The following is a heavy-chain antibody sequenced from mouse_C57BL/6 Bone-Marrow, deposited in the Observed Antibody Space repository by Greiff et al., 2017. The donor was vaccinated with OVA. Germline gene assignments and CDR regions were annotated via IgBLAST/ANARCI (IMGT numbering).Heavy chain of an antibody. V-gene: IGHV1-18*01. Sequence: EVQLQQSGPELVKPGASVKIPCKASGYTFTDYNMDWVKQSHGKSLEWIGDINPNNGGTIYNQKFKGKATLTVDKSSSTAYMQLSSLTSEDSAVYYCARSGAYGSWFAYWGQGTLVTVSA. CDR2: INPNNGGT. J-gene: IGHJ3*01. CDR3: ARSGAYGSWFAY. D-gene: IGHD2-10*02. CDR1: GYTFTDYN.